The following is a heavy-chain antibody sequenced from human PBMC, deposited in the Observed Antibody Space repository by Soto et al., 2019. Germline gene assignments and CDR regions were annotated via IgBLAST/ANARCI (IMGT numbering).Heavy chain of an antibody. CDR2: IYHSGST. J-gene: IGHJ4*02. CDR1: GYSISSGYY. D-gene: IGHD6-13*01. V-gene: IGHV4-38-2*01. Sequence: SETLSLTCAVPGYSISSGYYWGWIRQPPGKGLEWIGSIYHSGSTYYNPSLKSRVTISVDTSKNQFSLKLSSVTAADTAVYYCARQVAAGTLSYWGQGTLVTVSS. CDR3: ARQVAAGTLSY.